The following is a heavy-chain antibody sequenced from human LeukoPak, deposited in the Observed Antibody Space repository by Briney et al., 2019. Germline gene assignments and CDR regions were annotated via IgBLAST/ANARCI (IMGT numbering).Heavy chain of an antibody. V-gene: IGHV3-23*01. J-gene: IGHJ4*02. CDR1: GFTLSSYE. CDR2: VDYSGGDT. Sequence: PGGSLRLSCIASGFTLSSYEMSWIRQAPGKGLEWVSSVDYSGGDTHYADSVMGRFTISRDNSKNTLYLQMGSLRAEDTALYYCARARSYSSTSFGPWGQGTLVTVSS. CDR3: ARARSYSSTSFGP. D-gene: IGHD6-13*01.